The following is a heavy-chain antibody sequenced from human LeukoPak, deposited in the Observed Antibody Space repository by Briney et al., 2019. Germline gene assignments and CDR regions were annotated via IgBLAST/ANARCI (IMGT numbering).Heavy chain of an antibody. Sequence: SQTLSLTCTVSGGSISSGDYYWSWLRQPPGKGLEWIGYIYYSGSTYYNPSLKSRVTISVDTSKNQFSLKLSSVTAADTAVYYCAREGYYDILTGPYYYGMDVWGKGTTVTVSS. CDR2: IYYSGST. J-gene: IGHJ6*04. CDR1: GGSISSGDYY. CDR3: AREGYYDILTGPYYYGMDV. D-gene: IGHD3-9*01. V-gene: IGHV4-30-4*01.